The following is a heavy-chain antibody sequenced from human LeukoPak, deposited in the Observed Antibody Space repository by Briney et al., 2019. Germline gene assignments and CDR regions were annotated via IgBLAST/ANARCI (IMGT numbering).Heavy chain of an antibody. J-gene: IGHJ3*02. CDR2: IYYSGST. CDR3: ARDPDSSGYPYAFDI. Sequence: PSETLSLTCTVSGGSISGGGYYWSWIRQHPGKGLEWIGYIYYSGSTYYNPSLKSRVTISVDTSKSQFSLKLSSVTAADTVVYYCARDPDSSGYPYAFDIWGQGTMVTVSS. V-gene: IGHV4-31*03. D-gene: IGHD3-22*01. CDR1: GGSISGGGYY.